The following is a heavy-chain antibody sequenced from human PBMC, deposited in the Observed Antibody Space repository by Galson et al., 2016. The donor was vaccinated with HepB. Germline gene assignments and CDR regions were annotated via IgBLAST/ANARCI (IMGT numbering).Heavy chain of an antibody. V-gene: IGHV3-7*04. Sequence: LRLSCAASGLTFTTYWMGWVRQTPGKGLEWVANIREDGGETYYVDSVKGRFTISRDNAKNSLYLQMNSLRAEDSAVYYCTRDASGWSAYWGQGTLVTVSS. CDR3: TRDASGWSAY. D-gene: IGHD6-19*01. CDR1: GLTFTTYW. J-gene: IGHJ4*02. CDR2: IREDGGET.